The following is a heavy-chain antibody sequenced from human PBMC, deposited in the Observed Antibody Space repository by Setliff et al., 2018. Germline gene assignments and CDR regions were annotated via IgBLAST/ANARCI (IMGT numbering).Heavy chain of an antibody. CDR1: GGSISPYF. V-gene: IGHV4-59*01. Sequence: PSETLSLTCTVSGGSISPYFWSWIRQPPGKGLEWIGYIYHNANTNFNPSLKTRLTMSVDTSKNQFALNLRSVTAADTAVYYCVRDRTAYSYGLDVWGPGTTVTVSS. D-gene: IGHD5-18*01. CDR3: VRDRTAYSYGLDV. J-gene: IGHJ6*02. CDR2: IYHNANT.